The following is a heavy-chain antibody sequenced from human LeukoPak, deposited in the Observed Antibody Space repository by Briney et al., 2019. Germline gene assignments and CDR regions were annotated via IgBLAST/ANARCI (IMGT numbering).Heavy chain of an antibody. CDR3: ARAEINDYSRY. J-gene: IGHJ4*02. CDR1: GGSISSYY. Sequence: SETLSLTCTVSGGSISSYYWSWIRQPPGKGLEWIGNIYYSGSTNYNPSLKSRVTLSIDTSKNQFSLKLTSVTAADTALYFCARAEINDYSRYWGQGIPVIVSS. CDR2: IYYSGST. D-gene: IGHD4-11*01. V-gene: IGHV4-59*08.